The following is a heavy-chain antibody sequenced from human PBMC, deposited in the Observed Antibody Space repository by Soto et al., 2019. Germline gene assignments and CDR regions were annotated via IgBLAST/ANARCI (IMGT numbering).Heavy chain of an antibody. D-gene: IGHD2-2*02. CDR3: AVVVPAAIRGPYFDY. Sequence: XETLSLTCTVSGCSISSSSYYWGWIRQPPGQGLEWIGSIYYSGSTYYNPSLKSRVTISVDTSKNRFSLKLSSVTAADTAVYYCAVVVPAAIRGPYFDYWGQGTLATVSS. CDR1: GCSISSSSYY. J-gene: IGHJ4*02. CDR2: IYYSGST. V-gene: IGHV4-39*01.